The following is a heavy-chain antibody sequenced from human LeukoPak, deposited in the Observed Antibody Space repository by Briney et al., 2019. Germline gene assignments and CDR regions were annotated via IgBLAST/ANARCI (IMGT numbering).Heavy chain of an antibody. D-gene: IGHD2-15*01. CDR1: GFTFSSYS. CDR3: ARDDTRIVVVVAAPYGMDV. J-gene: IGHJ6*02. CDR2: ISSSSSYI. V-gene: IGHV3-21*01. Sequence: PGGSLRLSCAASGFTFSSYSMNWVRQAPGKELEWVSSISSSSSYIYYADSVKGRFTISRDNAKNSLYLQMNSLRAEDTAVYYCARDDTRIVVVVAAPYGMDVWGQGTTVTVSS.